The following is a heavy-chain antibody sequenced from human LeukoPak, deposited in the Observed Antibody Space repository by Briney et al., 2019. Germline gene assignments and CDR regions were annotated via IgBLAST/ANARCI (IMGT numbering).Heavy chain of an antibody. J-gene: IGHJ4*02. D-gene: IGHD3-16*01. CDR1: GFTFSIYA. Sequence: GGSLRLSCAASGFTFSIYATRWVRHAPREGLEWVSAISSRCGSKYYADSVKGRFTISRDNSRDTLYLQMNSLRAEDTAVYYCAKGYYDYVWGSYYFDYWGQGTLVTVSS. CDR3: AKGYYDYVWGSYYFDY. CDR2: ISSRCGSK. V-gene: IGHV3-23*01.